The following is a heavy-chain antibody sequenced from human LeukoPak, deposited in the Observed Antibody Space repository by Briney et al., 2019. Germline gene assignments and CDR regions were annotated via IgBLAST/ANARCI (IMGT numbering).Heavy chain of an antibody. CDR2: IIPIFGTA. Sequence: VASVKVSCKASGYTFTDYYMHWVRQAPGQGLEWMGGIIPIFGTANYAQKFQGRVTITADESTSTAYMELSSLRSEDTAVYYCARSGYYDFWRGPARFDYWGQGTLVTVSS. CDR1: GYTFTDYY. V-gene: IGHV1-69*13. J-gene: IGHJ4*02. CDR3: ARSGYYDFWRGPARFDY. D-gene: IGHD3-3*01.